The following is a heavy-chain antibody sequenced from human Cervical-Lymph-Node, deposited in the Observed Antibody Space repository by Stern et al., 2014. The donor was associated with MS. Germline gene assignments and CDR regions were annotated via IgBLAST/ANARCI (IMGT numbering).Heavy chain of an antibody. D-gene: IGHD6-13*01. CDR3: VRSRSSWYDLFDS. CDR1: GGSISTYY. CDR2: IHYSGTA. V-gene: IGHV4-59*01. Sequence: QVQLVQSGPGLVKPSATLSLTCAVSGGSISTYYWSWIRQPPGKGLEWIGFIHYSGTAKYNPSLKNRVTISLGTSKNHFSLDVSSVTAADTAVYYCVRSRSSWYDLFDSWGQGILVTVSS. J-gene: IGHJ5*01.